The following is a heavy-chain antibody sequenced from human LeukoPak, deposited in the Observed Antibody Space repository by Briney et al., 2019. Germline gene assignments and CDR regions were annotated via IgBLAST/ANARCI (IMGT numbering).Heavy chain of an antibody. J-gene: IGHJ6*03. CDR1: GGTFSSYA. D-gene: IGHD6-19*01. Sequence: GASVKVSCKASGGTFSSYAISWVRQAPGPGLEWMGGIIPIFGTANYAQKFQGRVTITADKSKSTDYMELSSLRSEDTAVYYCARVGYSSGWYAYYYYMDVWGKGTTVTVSS. CDR3: ARVGYSSGWYAYYYYMDV. V-gene: IGHV1-69*06. CDR2: IIPIFGTA.